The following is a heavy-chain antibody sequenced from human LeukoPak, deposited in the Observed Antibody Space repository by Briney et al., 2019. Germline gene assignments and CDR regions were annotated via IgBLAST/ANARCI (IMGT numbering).Heavy chain of an antibody. J-gene: IGHJ4*02. V-gene: IGHV5-51*01. CDR3: ATYYSRGYFDY. CDR2: IYPGDSDT. D-gene: IGHD4-4*01. CDR1: EYSFTTYW. Sequence: GESLKISCKGSEYSFTTYWIGWVRQTPGKGLEWMGIIYPGDSDTRYSPSFQGQVTISADKSISTAYLQWSSLKASDTAMYYCATYYSRGYFDYWGQGTLVTVSS.